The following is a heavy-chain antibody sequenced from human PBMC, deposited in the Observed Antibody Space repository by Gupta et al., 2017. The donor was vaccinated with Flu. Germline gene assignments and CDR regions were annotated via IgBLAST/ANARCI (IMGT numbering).Heavy chain of an antibody. V-gene: IGHV4-39*01. CDR2: IYYSGST. Sequence: QLQLQESGPGLVKPSETLSLTCPVSGGSISSSSYYWGWIRQPPGKGLEWIGSIYYSGSTYYNPSLKSRVTISVDTSKNQFSLKLSSVTAADTAVYYCASYSSSWPPDGDYWGQGTLVTVSS. D-gene: IGHD6-13*01. CDR1: GGSISSSSYY. J-gene: IGHJ4*02. CDR3: ASYSSSWPPDGDY.